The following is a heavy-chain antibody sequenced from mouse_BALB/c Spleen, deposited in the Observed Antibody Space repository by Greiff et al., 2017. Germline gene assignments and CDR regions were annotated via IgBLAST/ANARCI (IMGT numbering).Heavy chain of an antibody. J-gene: IGHJ4*01. D-gene: IGHD1-1*01. CDR1: GYSITSDYA. Sequence: EVMLVESGPGLVKPSQSLSLTCTVTGYSITSDYAWNWIRQFPGNKLEWMGYISYSGSTSYNPSLKSRISITRDTSKNQFFLQLNSVTTEDTATYYCARGIITPHYYAMDYWGQGTSVTVSS. CDR3: ARGIITPHYYAMDY. CDR2: ISYSGST. V-gene: IGHV3-2*02.